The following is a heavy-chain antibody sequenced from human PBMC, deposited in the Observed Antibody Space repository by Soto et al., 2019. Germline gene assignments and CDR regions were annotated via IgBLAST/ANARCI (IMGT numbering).Heavy chain of an antibody. CDR3: ATGVIWIGYFTVDS. J-gene: IGHJ4*02. CDR2: FIPVYRTL. D-gene: IGHD3-3*01. V-gene: IGHV1-69*13. CDR1: GGSIRKSA. Sequence: SVKLARKAAGGSIRKSAINWRRQTPGQGLEWLGGFIPVYRTLNYAQKFQGRVTITADESTGTAYMTLSSLASDDTAVYYCATGVIWIGYFTVDSWGQGTRVTVPS.